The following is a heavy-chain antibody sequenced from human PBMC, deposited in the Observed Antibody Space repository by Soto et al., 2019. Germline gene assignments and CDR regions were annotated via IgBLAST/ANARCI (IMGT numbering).Heavy chain of an antibody. J-gene: IGHJ4*02. CDR3: ARLRWLVLPFFDY. V-gene: IGHV4-39*01. Sequence: QLQLQESGPGLVKPSETLSLTCTVSGASINNNNYFWGWIRQPPGKGLDYIGIIYYTGNTYYNPSLTSRVTIPGETYTNHFSLKLRSVTAADTAVYYRARLRWLVLPFFDYWGQGTRVTVSS. CDR2: IYYTGNT. D-gene: IGHD6-19*01. CDR1: GASINNNNYF.